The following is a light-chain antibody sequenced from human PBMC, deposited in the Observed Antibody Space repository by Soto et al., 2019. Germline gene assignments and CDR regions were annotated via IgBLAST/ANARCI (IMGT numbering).Light chain of an antibody. CDR1: QSISNW. Sequence: DIQMTQSPSTLSASVGDRVTITCRASQSISNWLAWYQQKPGKAPTLLIYDASSLESGVPSRFSGSGSGTEFTITISSLQPDDFASYFCQQYNSYSRTFGQGTKVDIK. V-gene: IGKV1-5*01. J-gene: IGKJ1*01. CDR3: QQYNSYSRT. CDR2: DAS.